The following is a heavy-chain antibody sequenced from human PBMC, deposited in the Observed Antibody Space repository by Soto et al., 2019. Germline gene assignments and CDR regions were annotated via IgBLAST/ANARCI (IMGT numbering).Heavy chain of an antibody. D-gene: IGHD6-19*01. Sequence: ASVKVSCKASGYTFTGYAMHWVRQAPGQRLEWMGWINAGNGNTKYSQKFQGRVTITRDTSASTAYMELSSLRSEDTAVYYCTRAVAVPADFDYWGQGTLVTVSS. CDR1: GYTFTGYA. V-gene: IGHV1-3*01. J-gene: IGHJ4*02. CDR3: TRAVAVPADFDY. CDR2: INAGNGNT.